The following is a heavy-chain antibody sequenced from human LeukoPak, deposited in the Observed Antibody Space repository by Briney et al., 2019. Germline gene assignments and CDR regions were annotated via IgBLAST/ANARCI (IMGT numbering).Heavy chain of an antibody. J-gene: IGHJ4*02. CDR2: VHTSGES. V-gene: IGHV4-4*07. CDR3: ARENYFAGGGYGADF. Sequence: SDPLSLTCTVSGGSISSNYWSWIRQPVGKGLEWIGRVHTSGESNYHPSLKTRVTMSADTSKNQFSLRLSSVTAADTAVYFCARENYFAGGGYGADFWGQGTLVTVSS. CDR1: GGSISSNY. D-gene: IGHD3-22*01.